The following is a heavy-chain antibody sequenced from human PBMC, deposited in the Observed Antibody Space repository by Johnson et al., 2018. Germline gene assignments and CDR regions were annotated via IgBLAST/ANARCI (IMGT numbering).Heavy chain of an antibody. CDR3: TTTKGDFYDRRWGAVDV. CDR2: IKSKSDGGTT. J-gene: IGHJ3*01. Sequence: EVQLVESGGGLVKPGGSLRLSCEVSDFAFGYAWMNWVRQAPGKGLEWVGRIKSKSDGGTTDDAAPVKGRFTISRDDSTTTLYLQMNSLKTEETAVYYCTTTKGDFYDRRWGAVDVWGQGTMVTVSS. D-gene: IGHD3-22*01. CDR1: DFAFGYAW. V-gene: IGHV3-15*07.